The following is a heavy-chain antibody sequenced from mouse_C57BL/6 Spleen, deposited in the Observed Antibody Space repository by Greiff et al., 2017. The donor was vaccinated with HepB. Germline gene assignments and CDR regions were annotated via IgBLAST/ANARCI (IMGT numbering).Heavy chain of an antibody. D-gene: IGHD4-1*01. CDR1: GYAFSSSW. CDR3: ARNWDDRGYAMDY. V-gene: IGHV1-82*01. Sequence: VQLQQSGPELVKPGASVKISCKASGYAFSSSWMNWVKQRPGKGLEWIGRIYPGDGDTNYNGKFKGKATLTADKSSSTAYMQLSSLTSEDSAVYFCARNWDDRGYAMDYWGQGTSVTVSS. J-gene: IGHJ4*01. CDR2: IYPGDGDT.